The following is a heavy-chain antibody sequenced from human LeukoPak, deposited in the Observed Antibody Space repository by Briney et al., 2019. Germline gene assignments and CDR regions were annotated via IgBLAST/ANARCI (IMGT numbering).Heavy chain of an antibody. CDR3: ARAFNYYDSSGYPPADAFDI. J-gene: IGHJ3*02. Sequence: SETLSLTCTVSGGSIGSYYWSWIRQPPGKGLEWIGYIYYSGSTYYNPSLKSRVTISVDTSKNQFSLKLSSVTAADTAVYYCARAFNYYDSSGYPPADAFDIWGQGTMVTVS. CDR1: GGSIGSYY. D-gene: IGHD3-22*01. V-gene: IGHV4-59*06. CDR2: IYYSGST.